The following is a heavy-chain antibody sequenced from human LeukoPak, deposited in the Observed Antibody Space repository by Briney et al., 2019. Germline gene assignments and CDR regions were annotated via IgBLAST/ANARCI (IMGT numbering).Heavy chain of an antibody. CDR1: GFTFDDYG. Sequence: GGSLRLSCAASGFTFDDYGMSWVRQAPGKGLEWVSGINWNGGSTGYADSVKGRFTISRDNAKNSLYLQMNSLRAEDTALYHCARTVGSSSWYPGWFDPWGQGTLVIVSS. V-gene: IGHV3-20*01. D-gene: IGHD6-13*01. J-gene: IGHJ5*02. CDR3: ARTVGSSSWYPGWFDP. CDR2: INWNGGST.